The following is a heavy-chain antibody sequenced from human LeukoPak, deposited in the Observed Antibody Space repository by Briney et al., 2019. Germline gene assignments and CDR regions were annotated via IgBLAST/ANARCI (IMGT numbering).Heavy chain of an antibody. V-gene: IGHV3-30*03. J-gene: IGHJ4*02. CDR2: ISYDASNK. D-gene: IGHD6-19*01. CDR3: ARGTHWVKDDSSGWFEDY. Sequence: GGSLRLSCAASGFTFSSYAMHWVRQAPGKGLGWVAIISYDASNKYYADSVKGRFTISRDNSKNTLYLQMNSLRPGDTAVYYCARGTHWVKDDSSGWFEDYWGQGTLVTVSS. CDR1: GFTFSSYA.